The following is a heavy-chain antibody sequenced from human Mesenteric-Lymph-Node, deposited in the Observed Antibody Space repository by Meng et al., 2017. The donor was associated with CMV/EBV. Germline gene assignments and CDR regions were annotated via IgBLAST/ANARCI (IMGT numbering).Heavy chain of an antibody. Sequence: YYWGWIRQPPGKGLEWIGSIYYSGSTYYNPSLKSRVTISVDTSKNQFSLKLSSVTAADTAVYYCARDSIITMVRGVIITPEDNWFDPWGQGTLVTVSS. V-gene: IGHV4-39*07. CDR1: YY. CDR3: ARDSIITMVRGVIITPEDNWFDP. D-gene: IGHD3-10*01. CDR2: IYYSGST. J-gene: IGHJ5*02.